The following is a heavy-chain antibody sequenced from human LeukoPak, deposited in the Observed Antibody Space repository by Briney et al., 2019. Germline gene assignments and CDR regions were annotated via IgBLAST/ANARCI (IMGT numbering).Heavy chain of an antibody. CDR3: ARGRSGHFIDY. CDR1: GGSFSGYY. CDR2: INHSGST. V-gene: IGHV4-34*01. Sequence: PSETLSLTCAVYGGSFSGYYWSWIRQPPGKGLEWIGEINHSGSTNYNPSLKSRVTIPVDTSKNQFSLKLSSVTAADTAVYYCARGRSGHFIDYWGQGTLVTVSS. J-gene: IGHJ4*02. D-gene: IGHD3-10*01.